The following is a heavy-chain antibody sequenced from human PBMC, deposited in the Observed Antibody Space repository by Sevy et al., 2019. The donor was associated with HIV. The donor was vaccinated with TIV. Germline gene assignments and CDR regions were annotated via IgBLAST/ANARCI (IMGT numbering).Heavy chain of an antibody. CDR1: GYTFTSYG. J-gene: IGHJ4*02. D-gene: IGHD3-22*01. Sequence: ASVKVSCKASGYTFTSYGISWVRQAPGQGLEWMGWISAYNGNTNYAQKLQGRVTMTTDTSTSTAYMELRSLGSDDTAVYYCARDGHQYYYDSSGYYPPDYWGQGTLVTVSS. CDR3: ARDGHQYYYDSSGYYPPDY. V-gene: IGHV1-18*01. CDR2: ISAYNGNT.